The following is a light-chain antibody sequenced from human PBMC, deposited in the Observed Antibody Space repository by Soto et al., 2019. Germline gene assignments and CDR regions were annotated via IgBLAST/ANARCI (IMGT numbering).Light chain of an antibody. Sequence: QSVLTQLASVSGSPEQTIAISCTGVRTDVDGYDYVSWYQQHPGQAPQLIIYDVYNRPSGVSHRFSGSKSGYTASLTISGLQAENAADYHCTAYTRGTRIYSIGTG. J-gene: IGLJ1*01. CDR1: RTDVDGYDY. V-gene: IGLV2-14*03. CDR3: TAYTRGTRIYS. CDR2: DVY.